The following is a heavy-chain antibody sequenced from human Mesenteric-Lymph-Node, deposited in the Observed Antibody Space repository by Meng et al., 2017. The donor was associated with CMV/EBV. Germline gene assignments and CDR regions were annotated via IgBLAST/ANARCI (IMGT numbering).Heavy chain of an antibody. V-gene: IGHV3-23*01. CDR2: ISGSGGST. CDR1: GFTFSSYA. CDR3: ALKPVDTYYFDY. D-gene: IGHD5-18*01. Sequence: GGSLRLSCAASGFTFSSYAMSWVRQAPGKGLGWVSAISGSGGSTYYADSVKGRFTISRDNSKNTLYLQMNSLRAEDTAVYYCALKPVDTYYFDYWGQGTLVTVSS. J-gene: IGHJ4*02.